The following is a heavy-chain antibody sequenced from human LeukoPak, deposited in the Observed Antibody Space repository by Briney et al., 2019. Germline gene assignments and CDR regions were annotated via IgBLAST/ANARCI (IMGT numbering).Heavy chain of an antibody. D-gene: IGHD3-10*01. J-gene: IGHJ5*02. CDR2: IFYSGST. Sequence: SETLSLTCTVSSGFISNSNYFWGWIRQPPGKGLEWIGSIFYSGSTDYNPSLKSRVTISVDTSKNQFSLKLNSVTAADTAVYFCARYYGSGRDSDHWGQGTLVTVSS. CDR1: SGFISNSNYF. CDR3: ARYYGSGRDSDH. V-gene: IGHV4-39*01.